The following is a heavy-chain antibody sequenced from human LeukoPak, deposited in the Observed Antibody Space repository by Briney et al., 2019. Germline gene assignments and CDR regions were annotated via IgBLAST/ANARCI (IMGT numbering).Heavy chain of an antibody. D-gene: IGHD7-27*01. CDR1: GDSFNTYY. J-gene: IGHJ4*02. Sequence: PSETLSLTCSVNGDSFNTYYWSWIRQPPGKALEWIGEVSHRGTTSYSPSLKSRVTISADTSQNQFSLKLSSVTAADTAVYYCASRKLGNDYWGQGTLVTVSS. CDR2: VSHRGTT. V-gene: IGHV4-34*01. CDR3: ASRKLGNDY.